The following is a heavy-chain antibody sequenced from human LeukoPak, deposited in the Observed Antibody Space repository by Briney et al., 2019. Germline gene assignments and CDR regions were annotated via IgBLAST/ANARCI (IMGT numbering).Heavy chain of an antibody. CDR3: TRGYYLDYFDY. Sequence: PGGSLRLSCAASGFTFSNYAIHWVRQAPGKGLEWVAVISHDGSNKYYADSVKGRFTISRDNSKNTLYLQMNSLRAEDTAVYYCTRGYYLDYFDYWGQGTLVTVSS. J-gene: IGHJ4*02. V-gene: IGHV3-30-3*01. CDR1: GFTFSNYA. D-gene: IGHD1-26*01. CDR2: ISHDGSNK.